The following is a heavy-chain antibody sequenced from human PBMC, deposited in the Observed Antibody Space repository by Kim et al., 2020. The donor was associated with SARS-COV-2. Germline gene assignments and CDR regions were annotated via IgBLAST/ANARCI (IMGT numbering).Heavy chain of an antibody. V-gene: IGHV4-34*01. D-gene: IGHD6-19*01. J-gene: IGHJ4*02. CDR1: GGSFSGYY. CDR3: ARGLAVAGYYFDY. CDR2: INHSGST. Sequence: SETLSLTCAVYGGSFSGYYWSWIRQPPGKGLEWIGEINHSGSTNYNPSIKSRVTISVDTSKNQFSLKLSSVTAADTAVYYCARGLAVAGYYFDYWGQGTLVTVSS.